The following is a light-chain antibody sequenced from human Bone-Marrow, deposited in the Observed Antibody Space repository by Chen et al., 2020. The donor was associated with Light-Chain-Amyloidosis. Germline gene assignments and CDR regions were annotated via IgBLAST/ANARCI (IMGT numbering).Light chain of an antibody. CDR2: EVS. J-gene: IGLJ2*01. V-gene: IGLV2-14*01. Sequence: QSALTQPASVSGSPGQSITISCTGTSRDIGTFNYVSWYQQPPGKAPQLIIFEVSNRPSGVSDRFSVSKSGNTASLTISGLQPGDEADFYCSSYTSTTTDVIFGGGTKLTVL. CDR1: SRDIGTFNY. CDR3: SSYTSTTTDVI.